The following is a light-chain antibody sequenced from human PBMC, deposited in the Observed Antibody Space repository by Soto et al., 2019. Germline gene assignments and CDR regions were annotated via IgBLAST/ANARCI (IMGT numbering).Light chain of an antibody. CDR3: QQYSSYPWK. CDR2: GAS. Sequence: EIVLAQAPVSLSLPPREVATLSCRASQTVSSNYLAWCQQRPGQAPRLLIYGASTRATDIPATFSGSGSGTEFTLTISSLLPDDFATYYCQQYSSYPWKFGQGTKVDIK. V-gene: IGKV3-20*01. CDR1: QTVSSNY. J-gene: IGKJ1*01.